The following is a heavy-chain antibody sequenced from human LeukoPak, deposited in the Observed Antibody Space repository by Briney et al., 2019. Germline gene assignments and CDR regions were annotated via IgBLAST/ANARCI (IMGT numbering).Heavy chain of an antibody. CDR2: IWYDGSNK. CDR3: TRDKGYNYGYSMDY. CDR1: GFTFSSYG. D-gene: IGHD5-18*01. J-gene: IGHJ4*02. V-gene: IGHV3-33*01. Sequence: GGSLRLSCAASGFTFSSYGMHWVRQAPGKGLEWVAVIWYDGSNKYYADSVKGRFTISRDNSKNTLYLQMNSLRAEDTAVYYCTRDKGYNYGYSMDYWGQGTLVTVSS.